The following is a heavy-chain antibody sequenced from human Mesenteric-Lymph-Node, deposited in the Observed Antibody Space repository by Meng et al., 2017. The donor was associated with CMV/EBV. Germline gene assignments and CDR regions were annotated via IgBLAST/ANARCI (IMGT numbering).Heavy chain of an antibody. CDR3: ARGSSYDILTGYFDY. CDR1: GGSFSGYY. V-gene: IGHV4-34*01. Sequence: VLLHSWGFGMLRPSETLSLRCDVYGGSFSGYYWNWIRQSPEKGLEWIGEINHSGSTTYNPSFTSRIIISVDTSTNQISLNMSSVTAADTAVYYCARGSSYDILTGYFDYWGQGALVTVSS. J-gene: IGHJ4*02. CDR2: INHSGST. D-gene: IGHD3-9*01.